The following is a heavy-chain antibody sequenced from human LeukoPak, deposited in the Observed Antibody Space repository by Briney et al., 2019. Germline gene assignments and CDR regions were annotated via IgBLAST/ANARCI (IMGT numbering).Heavy chain of an antibody. Sequence: PGRSLRLSCVASGFTFSSYAMHWVRQPPGKGLEWVAVISYDGSNKYYADSVKGRFTISRDNSKNTLYLQMNSLRAEDTAVYYCARGPRWYPGPIDYWGQGTLVTVSS. D-gene: IGHD4-23*01. CDR2: ISYDGSNK. CDR3: ARGPRWYPGPIDY. J-gene: IGHJ4*02. CDR1: GFTFSSYA. V-gene: IGHV3-30*04.